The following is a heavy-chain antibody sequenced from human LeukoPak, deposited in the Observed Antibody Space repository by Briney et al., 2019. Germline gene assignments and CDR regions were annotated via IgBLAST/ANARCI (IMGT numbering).Heavy chain of an antibody. V-gene: IGHV3-30*18. D-gene: IGHD3-10*01. CDR2: ISYDGSNK. CDR1: GFTFSSYG. Sequence: GGSLRLSCAASGFTFSSYGMHWVRQAPGKGLEWVAVISYDGSNKYYADSVKGRFTISRDNSKNTLYLQMNSLRAEDTAVYYCAKGGVVYYYYYMDVWGKGTTVTVSS. J-gene: IGHJ6*03. CDR3: AKGGVVYYYYYMDV.